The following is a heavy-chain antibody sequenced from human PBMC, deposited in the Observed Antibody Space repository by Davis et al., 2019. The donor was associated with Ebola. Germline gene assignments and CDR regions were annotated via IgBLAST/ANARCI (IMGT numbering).Heavy chain of an antibody. J-gene: IGHJ5*02. V-gene: IGHV3-66*01. CDR1: GFTVSSNY. CDR3: ARADGDPRPFDP. CDR2: IYSGFIT. Sequence: GESLKISCAASGFTVSSNYMTWVRQAPGEGLEWVSIIYSGFITYYADSVKGRFTISTDNSTNTLYLQMNSLRAEDTAVYYCARADGDPRPFDPWGQGTLVTVSS. D-gene: IGHD4-17*01.